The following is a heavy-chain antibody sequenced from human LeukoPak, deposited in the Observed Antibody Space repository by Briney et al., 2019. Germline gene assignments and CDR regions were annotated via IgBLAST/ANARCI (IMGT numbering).Heavy chain of an antibody. CDR2: ISGSGGST. V-gene: IGHV3-23*01. CDR3: AKDRGRYYDSSGYYWGYYFDS. Sequence: GGSLRLSCAASGFTFSNYAVNWVRQAPGKGLEWVSAISGSGGSTYYADSVKGRFTISRDNSKNTLYLQMSSLRAEDTAVYYCAKDRGRYYDSSGYYWGYYFDSWGQGILVTVSS. J-gene: IGHJ4*02. D-gene: IGHD3-22*01. CDR1: GFTFSNYA.